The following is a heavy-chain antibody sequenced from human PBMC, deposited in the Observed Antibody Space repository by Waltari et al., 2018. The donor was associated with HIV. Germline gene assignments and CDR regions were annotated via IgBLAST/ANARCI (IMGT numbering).Heavy chain of an antibody. D-gene: IGHD5-18*01. CDR2: INAANGNT. CDR3: VRDMSDTPVGPDMDV. V-gene: IGHV1-3*01. Sequence: QVQFVQSGAEVKKPGASVKVSCKTSGYSFTRYPMHWVRQAPGQRLEWMGWINAANGNTKYSQKFQGRVTITRDTSASTAYMELSSLRSEDTAVYYCVRDMSDTPVGPDMDVWGQGTMVTVSS. J-gene: IGHJ3*01. CDR1: GYSFTRYP.